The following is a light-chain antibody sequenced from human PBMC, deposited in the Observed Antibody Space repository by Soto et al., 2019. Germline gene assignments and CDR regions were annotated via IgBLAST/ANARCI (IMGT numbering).Light chain of an antibody. Sequence: DIPMTQSPSTLSASVGDRVTITCRASQSISSRLAWYQQKPGKVPKLLIYKASSLESGVPSRFSGSGSGTEFTLTISSLQPDDFATYYCQQYYSYSWTFGQGTKVEI. CDR1: QSISSR. J-gene: IGKJ1*01. CDR3: QQYYSYSWT. V-gene: IGKV1-5*03. CDR2: KAS.